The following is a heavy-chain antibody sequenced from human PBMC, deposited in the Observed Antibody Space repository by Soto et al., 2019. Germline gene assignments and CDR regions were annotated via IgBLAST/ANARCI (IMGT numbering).Heavy chain of an antibody. D-gene: IGHD3-22*01. Sequence: SETLSLTCAVSGGSISSSNWWSWVRQPPGKGLEWIGEIYHSGSTNYNPSLKSRVTISVDKSKNQFSLKLSSVTAADTAVYYCARQIRTYYYDSSGYYDYRGQGTLVTVS. CDR2: IYHSGST. CDR1: GGSISSSNW. J-gene: IGHJ4*02. CDR3: ARQIRTYYYDSSGYYDY. V-gene: IGHV4-4*02.